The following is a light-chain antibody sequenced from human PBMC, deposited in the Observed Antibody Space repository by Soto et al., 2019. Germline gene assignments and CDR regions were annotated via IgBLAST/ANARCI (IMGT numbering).Light chain of an antibody. J-gene: IGLJ1*01. CDR2: DNN. CDR3: GPWDSRLCAGI. V-gene: IGLV1-51*01. Sequence: QTELTKPPSVSTASVPKVTVSCYGSSSNIGNNYVSWYQQLPGTAPKLLIYDNNKRPSGIPDRFSGSKSGTSATLGITGLQIGDEADYYCGPWDSRLCAGIVGTGTKVTVL. CDR1: SSNIGNNY.